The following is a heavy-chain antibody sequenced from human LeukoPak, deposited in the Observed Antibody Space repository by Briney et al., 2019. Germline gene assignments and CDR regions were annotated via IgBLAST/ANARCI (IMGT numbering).Heavy chain of an antibody. V-gene: IGHV3-20*04. CDR2: TSWNGGTT. CDR1: GFTFDDYG. CDR3: ARTRGSGLIAVPSDH. D-gene: IGHD6-19*01. J-gene: IGHJ4*02. Sequence: GGSLRLSCAASGFTFDDYGMSWVRQAPGKGLECVSGTSWNGGTTDYADSVKGRFTISRDNAKNSLYLQMNSLRAEDTALYYCARTRGSGLIAVPSDHWGQGTLVTVSS.